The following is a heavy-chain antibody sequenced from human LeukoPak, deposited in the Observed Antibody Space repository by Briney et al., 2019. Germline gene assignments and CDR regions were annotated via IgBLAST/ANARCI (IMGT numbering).Heavy chain of an antibody. CDR2: ISSSSSYI. CDR3: ARGHHSSSWYLDWFDP. V-gene: IGHV3-21*01. D-gene: IGHD6-13*01. J-gene: IGHJ5*02. Sequence: GGSLRLSCAAPGFTFSSYSMNWVRQAPGKGLEWVSSISSSSSYIYYADSVKGRFTISRDNAKNSLYLQMNSLRAEDTAVYYCARGHHSSSWYLDWFDPWGQGTLVTVSS. CDR1: GFTFSSYS.